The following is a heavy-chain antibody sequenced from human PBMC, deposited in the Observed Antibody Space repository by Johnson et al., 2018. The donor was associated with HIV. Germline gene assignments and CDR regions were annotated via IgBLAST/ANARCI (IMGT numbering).Heavy chain of an antibody. J-gene: IGHJ3*02. D-gene: IGHD5-24*01. CDR1: GFIFSSYG. CDR2: IRYDGSNK. Sequence: QVQLVESGGGVVQPGRSLRLSCAASGFIFSSYGMHWVRQAPGKGLEWVAVIRYDGSNKYYADSVKGRFTISIDNPKNTLYLQMNSLRAEDTAVYYCAREGRDGYNYDAFHIWGQGTMVTVSS. V-gene: IGHV3-33*01. CDR3: AREGRDGYNYDAFHI.